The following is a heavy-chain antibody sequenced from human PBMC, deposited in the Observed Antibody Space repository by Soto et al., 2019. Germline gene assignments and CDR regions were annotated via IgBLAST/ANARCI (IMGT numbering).Heavy chain of an antibody. Sequence: ESGGGVVPPGRSLRLSCAASGFTFSSYGMHWVRQAPGKGLEWVAVIWYDGSNKYYADSVKGRFTISRDNSKNTLYLQMNSLRAEDTAVYYCARDSVGGAFDIWGQGTMVTVSS. CDR1: GFTFSSYG. V-gene: IGHV3-33*01. CDR3: ARDSVGGAFDI. D-gene: IGHD2-15*01. CDR2: IWYDGSNK. J-gene: IGHJ3*02.